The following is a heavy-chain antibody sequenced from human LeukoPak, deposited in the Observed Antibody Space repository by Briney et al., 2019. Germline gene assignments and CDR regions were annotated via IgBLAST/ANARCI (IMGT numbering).Heavy chain of an antibody. CDR1: GGPISSSTYY. D-gene: IGHD2/OR15-2a*01. Sequence: SETLSLTCTVSGGPISSSTYYWSWIRQLPGKGLEWIGYIYYNWSTKYNPSLKSRATISLDTSKNQFSLELRSLTAADPAVDYCARPGVGGKRQFYFDSRGGVYYFDYWGQGTLVTVSS. J-gene: IGHJ4*02. V-gene: IGHV4-61*01. CDR3: ARPGVGGKRQFYFDSRGGVYYFDY. CDR2: IYYNWST.